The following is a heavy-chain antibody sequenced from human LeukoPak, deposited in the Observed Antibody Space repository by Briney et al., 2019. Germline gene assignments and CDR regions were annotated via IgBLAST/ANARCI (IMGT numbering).Heavy chain of an antibody. J-gene: IGHJ4*02. CDR3: ARDRVATTPLFDY. D-gene: IGHD1-26*01. Sequence: SETLSLTCTVSGGSISSYYWSWIRQPPGKGLEWIGYIYYSGSTNYNPSLKSRVTISVDTSKNQFSLKLSSVTAADTAVYYCARDRVATTPLFDYWGQGTLATVSS. CDR2: IYYSGST. V-gene: IGHV4-59*01. CDR1: GGSISSYY.